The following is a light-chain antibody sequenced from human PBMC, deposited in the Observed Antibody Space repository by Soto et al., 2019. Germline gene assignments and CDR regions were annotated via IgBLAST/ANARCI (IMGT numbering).Light chain of an antibody. CDR2: KAS. CDR1: QSISSW. CDR3: QQYESYPMT. J-gene: IGKJ4*01. V-gene: IGKV1-5*03. Sequence: DSQMTQYPSALSASIGDRVTITCRAGQSISSWLAWYQQKPGKAPKLLISKASTLQSGVPPRFSGSGSVTEFALTISSLQPDDFATYYCQQYESYPMTFGGGTKVDIK.